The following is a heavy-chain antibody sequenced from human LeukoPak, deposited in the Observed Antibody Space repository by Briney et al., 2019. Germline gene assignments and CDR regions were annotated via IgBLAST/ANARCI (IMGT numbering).Heavy chain of an antibody. V-gene: IGHV3-21*01. CDR3: ARDFDYGDY. CDR2: ITGDSKYI. J-gene: IGHJ4*02. Sequence: GGYLSLSCAAYGFTFSSYSMTWVRPAPGKGLEWVSSITGDSKYIYYAHSVRGRFTISRDNAKNSLYLQMNSLRAEDTAVYYCARDFDYGDYWGQGTLVTVSS. CDR1: GFTFSSYS.